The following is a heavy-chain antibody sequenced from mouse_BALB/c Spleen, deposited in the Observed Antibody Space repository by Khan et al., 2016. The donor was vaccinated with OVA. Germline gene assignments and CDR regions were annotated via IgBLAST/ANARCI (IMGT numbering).Heavy chain of an antibody. V-gene: IGHV1-77*01. D-gene: IGHD1-3*01. CDR2: ISPGSGNT. CDR3: AREWGSGFPY. CDR1: GYIFIDYN. J-gene: IGHJ3*01. Sequence: QIQLVQSGTELARPGASVKLSCKASGYIFIDYNINWVKQRTGQGLEWIGEISPGSGNTYYNEKFKGKATLTADKSSSTAYMQLSSLTSEDSAVYFCAREWGSGFPYWGQGTLVTVSA.